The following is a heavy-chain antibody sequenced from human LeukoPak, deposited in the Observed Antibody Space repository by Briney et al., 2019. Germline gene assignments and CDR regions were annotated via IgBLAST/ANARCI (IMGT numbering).Heavy chain of an antibody. CDR1: GYTFTGYY. CDR3: ARDRTRTGYSSGWYHDY. Sequence: ASVTVSCKASGYTFTGYYMHWVRQAPGQGLKWMGWINPNSGGTNYAQKFQGRVTMTRDTSISTAYMELSRLRSDDTAVYYCARDRTRTGYSSGWYHDYRGQGTLVTVSS. J-gene: IGHJ4*02. CDR2: INPNSGGT. V-gene: IGHV1-2*02. D-gene: IGHD6-19*01.